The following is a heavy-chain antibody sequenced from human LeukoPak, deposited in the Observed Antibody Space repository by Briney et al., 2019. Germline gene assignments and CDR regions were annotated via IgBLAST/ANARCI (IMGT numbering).Heavy chain of an antibody. CDR3: ARGKGIAAAGTNSGWNY. CDR2: INPNSGGT. J-gene: IGHJ4*02. CDR1: GYTFTGYY. Sequence: ASVKVSCKASGYTFTGYYMHWVRQAPGQGLEWMGWINPNSGGTNYAQKFQGRVTMTRDTSISTAYMELSRLRSDDTAVYYCARGKGIAAAGTNSGWNYWGQGTLVTVSS. V-gene: IGHV1-2*02. D-gene: IGHD6-13*01.